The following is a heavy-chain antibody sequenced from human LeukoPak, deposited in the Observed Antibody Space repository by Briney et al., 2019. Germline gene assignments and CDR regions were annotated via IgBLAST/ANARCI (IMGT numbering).Heavy chain of an antibody. Sequence: SETLSLTCIVSGDSIGSYYWSWIRQPPGRGLEWIGYMYYTGSTNYNPSLKSRVTISVDTSKNQFSLKLSSVTAADTAVYYCARDEGGSYYVDYWGQGTLVTVSS. CDR1: GDSIGSYY. V-gene: IGHV4-59*12. J-gene: IGHJ4*02. D-gene: IGHD1-26*01. CDR2: MYYTGST. CDR3: ARDEGGSYYVDY.